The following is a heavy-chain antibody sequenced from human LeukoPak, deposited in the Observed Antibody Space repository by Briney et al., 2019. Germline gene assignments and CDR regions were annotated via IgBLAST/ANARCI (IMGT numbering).Heavy chain of an antibody. CDR2: IYHSGST. J-gene: IGHJ4*02. D-gene: IGHD2-21*01. Sequence: SETLYLTCAVSGGSISSSNWWSWVRQPPGKGLEWIGEIYHSGSTNYNPSLKSRVTISVDKSKNQFSLKLSSVTAADTAVYYCVRDIPLWGLDYWGQGTLVTVSS. CDR3: VRDIPLWGLDY. CDR1: GGSISSSNW. V-gene: IGHV4-4*02.